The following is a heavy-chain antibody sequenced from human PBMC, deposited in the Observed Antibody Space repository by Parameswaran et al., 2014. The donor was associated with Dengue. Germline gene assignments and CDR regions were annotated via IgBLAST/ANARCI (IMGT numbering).Heavy chain of an antibody. D-gene: IGHD2-2*01. Sequence: WIRQPPGKGLEWVSSISSSSSYIYYVDSVKGRFTISRDNAKNSLYLQMNSLRAEDTAVYYCARTEEGYCSSTSCSLGPFDIWGQGTMVTVSS. CDR3: ARTEEGYCSSTSCSLGPFDI. V-gene: IGHV3-21*01. CDR2: ISSSSSYI. J-gene: IGHJ3*02.